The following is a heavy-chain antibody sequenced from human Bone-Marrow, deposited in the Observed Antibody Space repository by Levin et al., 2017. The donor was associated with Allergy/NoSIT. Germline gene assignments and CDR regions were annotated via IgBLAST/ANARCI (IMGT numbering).Heavy chain of an antibody. V-gene: IGHV3-53*01. CDR2: IYNDKNGAST. J-gene: IGHJ5*02. CDR1: GFIVSTDY. Sequence: GGSLRLSCAVSGFIVSTDYMSWVRQAPGKGLEWVSLIYNDKNGASTFYADSVKGRFTISRDNSKNTLYLQMNNLRVEDTAVYYCARHGWLDPWGQGTLVTVSS. CDR3: ARHGWLDP.